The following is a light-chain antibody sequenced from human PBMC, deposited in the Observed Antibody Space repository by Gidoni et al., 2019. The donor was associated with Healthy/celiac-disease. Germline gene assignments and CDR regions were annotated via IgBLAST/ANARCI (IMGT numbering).Light chain of an antibody. CDR1: KLGDKY. CDR3: QAWDSSTRV. V-gene: IGLV3-1*01. Sequence: YELTQPPSVSVSPGQTASITCSGDKLGDKYACWYQQKPGQSPVLVIYQDSKRPSGIPERFSGSNSGNTATLTISGTQAMDEADYYCQAWDSSTRVFGTGTKVTVL. J-gene: IGLJ1*01. CDR2: QDS.